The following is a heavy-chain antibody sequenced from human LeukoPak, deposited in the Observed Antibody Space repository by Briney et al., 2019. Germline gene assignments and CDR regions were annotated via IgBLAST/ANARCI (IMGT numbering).Heavy chain of an antibody. CDR3: ARMDRDGYGYFDY. CDR2: ISGTSYTI. CDR1: GFTFSSYS. J-gene: IGHJ4*02. Sequence: PGGSLRLSCAASGFTFSSYSMNWVRQAPGKGLEWVSYISGTSYTIYYADSLKGRFTISRDNAKNSLYLQLNSLRAEDTAVYFCARMDRDGYGYFDYWGQGTLVTVSS. D-gene: IGHD5-24*01. V-gene: IGHV3-48*04.